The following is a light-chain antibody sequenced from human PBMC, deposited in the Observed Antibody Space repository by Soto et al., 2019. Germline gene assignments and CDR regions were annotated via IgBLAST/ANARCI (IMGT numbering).Light chain of an antibody. CDR3: SSFTSSYTVL. CDR1: SSDIGGYNY. Sequence: QSALTQPASVSGSPGQSITISCTGTSSDIGGYNYVSWYQQHPGKAPKLMIYDVSNRPSGVSNRFSGSKSGNTASLTISGVQAEDEAHYYCSSFTSSYTVLFGGETKLTVL. V-gene: IGLV2-14*01. CDR2: DVS. J-gene: IGLJ2*01.